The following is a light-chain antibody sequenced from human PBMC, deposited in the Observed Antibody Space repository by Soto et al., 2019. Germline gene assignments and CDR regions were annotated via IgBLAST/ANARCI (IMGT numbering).Light chain of an antibody. CDR3: QQYSNYSPT. Sequence: DIQMTQSPSTLSASVGDRVTITCRASQSISNWLAWYQQKPGEAPNLLIYEASNLEAGVPSRFSGSGSGTEFTLTISSLQPDDFATYYCQQYSNYSPTFGQGTRVEI. J-gene: IGKJ1*01. V-gene: IGKV1-5*03. CDR2: EAS. CDR1: QSISNW.